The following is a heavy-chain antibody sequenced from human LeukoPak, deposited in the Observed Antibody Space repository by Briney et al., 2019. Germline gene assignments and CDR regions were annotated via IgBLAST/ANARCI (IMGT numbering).Heavy chain of an antibody. Sequence: ASVKVSCKASGYTFTSYGISWVRQAPGQGLEWMGRINPNSGGTNYAQKFQGRVTMTRDTSISTAYKELSRLRSDDTAVYYCARADGDDNFDYWGQGTLVTVSS. J-gene: IGHJ4*02. D-gene: IGHD4-17*01. CDR3: ARADGDDNFDY. V-gene: IGHV1-2*06. CDR1: GYTFTSYG. CDR2: INPNSGGT.